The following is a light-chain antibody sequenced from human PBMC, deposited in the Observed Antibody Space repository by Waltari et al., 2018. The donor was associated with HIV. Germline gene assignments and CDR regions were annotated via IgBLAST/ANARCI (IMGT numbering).Light chain of an antibody. J-gene: IGKJ2*01. CDR1: ESLRHRNGRNY. CDR3: LQNIRAPFA. V-gene: IGKV2-28*01. CDR2: LAS. Sequence: DVLATQFPLSLTVSPGESASISCRATESLRHRNGRNYLDWYFQRPGHTPRLLIYLASNRASGVSDRFVGGGSGTDFTLRITRVEAADAGLYFCLQNIRAPFAFGQGT.